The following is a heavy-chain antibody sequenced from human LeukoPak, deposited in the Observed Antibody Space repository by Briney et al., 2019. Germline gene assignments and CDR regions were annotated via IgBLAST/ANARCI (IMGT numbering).Heavy chain of an antibody. V-gene: IGHV3-30*02. CDR1: GFTFSSYG. D-gene: IGHD3-22*01. J-gene: IGHJ4*02. CDR2: IRYDGSNK. Sequence: GGPLRLSCAASGFTFSSYGTHWVRQAPGKGLEWVAFIRYDGSNKYYADSVKGRFTISRDNSKNTLYLQMNSLRAEDTAVYYCAKVDYYYDSSGYFFDYWGQGTLVTVSS. CDR3: AKVDYYYDSSGYFFDY.